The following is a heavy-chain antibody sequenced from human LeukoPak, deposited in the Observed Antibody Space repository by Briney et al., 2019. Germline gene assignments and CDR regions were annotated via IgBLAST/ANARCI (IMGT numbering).Heavy chain of an antibody. V-gene: IGHV4-59*11. CDR1: GGSISSHY. D-gene: IGHD3-10*02. CDR3: ARDHVY. Sequence: SETLSLTCTVSGGSISSHYWSWIRQPPGKGLEWIGYIYYSGSTNYNPSLKSRVTISVDTSKNQFSLKLSSVTAADTAVYYCARDHVYWGQGTLVTVSS. CDR2: IYYSGST. J-gene: IGHJ4*02.